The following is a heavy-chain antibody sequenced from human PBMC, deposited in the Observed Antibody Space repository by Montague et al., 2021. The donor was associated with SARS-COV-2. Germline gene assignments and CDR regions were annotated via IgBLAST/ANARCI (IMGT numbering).Heavy chain of an antibody. D-gene: IGHD5-12*01. J-gene: IGHJ4*02. CDR1: GFTFSSYG. Sequence: SLRLSCAASGFTFSSYGMHWVRQAPGKGLEWVAVIWYDGSNKYYADSVKGRFTISRDNSKNTLYLQMNSLRAEDMAVYYCARDGGYSGYPYFDYWGQGTLVTVSS. CDR2: IWYDGSNK. CDR3: ARDGGYSGYPYFDY. V-gene: IGHV3-33*01.